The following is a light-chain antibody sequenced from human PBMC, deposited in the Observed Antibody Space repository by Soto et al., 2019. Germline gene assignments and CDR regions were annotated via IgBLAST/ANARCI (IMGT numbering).Light chain of an antibody. V-gene: IGKV3-11*01. J-gene: IGKJ1*01. Sequence: EIVMTQSPATLSVSPGERVTFSCRASQGVSRKLAWYQHKPGQAPRLLISGASTGATGIPARFSGSGSGTDFTLTISSLEPEDFAVYYCQQRSNWPPWTFGQGTKVDI. CDR3: QQRSNWPPWT. CDR2: GAS. CDR1: QGVSRK.